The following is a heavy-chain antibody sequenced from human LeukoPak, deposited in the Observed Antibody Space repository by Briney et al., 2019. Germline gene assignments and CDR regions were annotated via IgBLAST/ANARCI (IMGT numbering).Heavy chain of an antibody. J-gene: IGHJ3*02. V-gene: IGHV3-30*18. CDR2: ISDDESNK. CDR3: AKEAVNYYDSSGYFDGAFDI. CDR1: GFTFSSYW. Sequence: PGGSLRLSCTASGFTFSSYWMHWVRQAPGKRLEWVAVISDDESNKYYADSVKGRFTISRDNSKNKLYLQMNSLRAEDTAVYYCAKEAVNYYDSSGYFDGAFDIWGQGTMVTVSS. D-gene: IGHD3-22*01.